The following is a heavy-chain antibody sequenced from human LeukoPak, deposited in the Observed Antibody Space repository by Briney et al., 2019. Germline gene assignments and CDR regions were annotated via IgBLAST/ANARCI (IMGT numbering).Heavy chain of an antibody. CDR1: GGSISSYY. D-gene: IGHD4-11*01. Sequence: SETLSLTCTVSGGSISSYYWSRIRQPPGKGLEWIGYIYTSGSTNYNPSLKSRVTISVDTSKNQFSLKLSSVTAADTAVYYCARLTVTTSDFFGRDYYYYYMDVWGKGTTVTVSS. CDR2: IYTSGST. V-gene: IGHV4-4*09. CDR3: ARLTVTTSDFFGRDYYYYYMDV. J-gene: IGHJ6*03.